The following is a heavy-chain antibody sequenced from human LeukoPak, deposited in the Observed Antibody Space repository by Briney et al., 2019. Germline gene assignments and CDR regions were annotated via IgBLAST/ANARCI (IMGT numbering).Heavy chain of an antibody. Sequence: GGSLRLSCAASGFTFSSYSMNWVRQSPGKGLEWVSSISSSSSHIYYAGSVKGRFTISRDNAKNSLYLQLNSLRAEDTAVYYCARGLLGTNDAFDIWGQGTVVTVSS. CDR1: GFTFSSYS. CDR3: ARGLLGTNDAFDI. D-gene: IGHD1-14*01. V-gene: IGHV3-21*01. CDR2: ISSSSSHI. J-gene: IGHJ3*02.